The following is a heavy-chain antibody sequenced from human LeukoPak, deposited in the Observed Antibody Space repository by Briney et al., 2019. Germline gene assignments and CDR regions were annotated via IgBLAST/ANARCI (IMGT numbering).Heavy chain of an antibody. CDR2: IYYSGST. CDR3: VGGSGYLGAFDI. Sequence: SETLSLTCTVAGGSISSGGYYWSWIRQHPGKGLEWIGYIYYSGSTYYNPSLKSRVTISVDTSKNQFSLKLSSVTAADTAVYYCVGGSGYLGAFDIWGQGTMVTVSS. CDR1: GGSISSGGYY. V-gene: IGHV4-31*03. J-gene: IGHJ3*02. D-gene: IGHD3-22*01.